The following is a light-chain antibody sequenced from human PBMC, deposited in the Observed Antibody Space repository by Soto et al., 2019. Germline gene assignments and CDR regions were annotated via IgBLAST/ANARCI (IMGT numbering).Light chain of an antibody. CDR1: SSDVGGYNY. Sequence: QSALTQPASVSGSPGQSITISCTGTSSDVGGYNYVSWYQQHPGKAPKLMIYEVSNRPSGVSNRFSRSKSGNTASLTISGLQAEDEADYYCSSYTSSSTYVFGTGTEVTVL. J-gene: IGLJ1*01. CDR2: EVS. CDR3: SSYTSSSTYV. V-gene: IGLV2-14*01.